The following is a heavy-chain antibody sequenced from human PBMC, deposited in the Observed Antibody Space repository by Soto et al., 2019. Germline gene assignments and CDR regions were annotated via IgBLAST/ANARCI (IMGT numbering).Heavy chain of an antibody. J-gene: IGHJ4*03. V-gene: IGHV4-59*01. CDR3: AREGNLGKWLERLDF. CDR2: IHYNGNT. CDR1: GDSISAFS. D-gene: IGHD5-12*01. Sequence: RPLTCTVSGDSISAFSWSWVRQPPVKGLEWIGNIHYNGNTKYNPSLKSRVSMSVDTSKNQFSLRLISVTAADTAKYFCAREGNLGKWLERLDFWGQGTLVSVSS.